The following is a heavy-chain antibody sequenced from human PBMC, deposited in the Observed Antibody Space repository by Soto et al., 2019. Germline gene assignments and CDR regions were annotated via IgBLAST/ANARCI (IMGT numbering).Heavy chain of an antibody. D-gene: IGHD2-21*01. CDR1: GGSLSDYV. J-gene: IGHJ6*03. V-gene: IGHV4-34*01. CDR2: INHLGSI. Sequence: SETLSLTCVVSGGSLSDYVWSWIRQPPGMALEWIGEINHLGSINYNPSLKSRVTMSVDTSKNQFSLTLNSVTAADTATYYCARGGISHWAYFYYMDVWDRGTTVTVSS. CDR3: ARGGISHWAYFYYMDV.